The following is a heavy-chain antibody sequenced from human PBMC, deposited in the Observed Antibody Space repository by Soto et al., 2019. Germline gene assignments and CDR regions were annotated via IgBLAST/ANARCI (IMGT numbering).Heavy chain of an antibody. Sequence: SQTLSLTCAISGDSVSSNSAAWNWIRQSPSRGLEWLGRTYYRSKWYNDYAVSVKSRITINPDTSKNQFSLQLNSVTPEDTAVYYCARWGLSAAGTYYYYGMDVWGQGTTVTVSS. V-gene: IGHV6-1*01. D-gene: IGHD6-13*01. CDR1: GDSVSSNSAA. J-gene: IGHJ6*02. CDR2: TYYRSKWYN. CDR3: ARWGLSAAGTYYYYGMDV.